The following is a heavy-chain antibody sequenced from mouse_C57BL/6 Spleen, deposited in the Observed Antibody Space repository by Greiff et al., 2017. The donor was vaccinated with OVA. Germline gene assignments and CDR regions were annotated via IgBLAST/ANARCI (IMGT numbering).Heavy chain of an antibody. J-gene: IGHJ4*01. Sequence: VQLQQPGAELVKPGASVQLSCKASGYTFTSYWMHWVKQRPGRGLEWIGRIDPNSGGTKYNEKFKSKATLTVDKPSSTAYMQLSSLTSEDSAVYYCARSMVTRDYYAMDYWGQGTSVTVSS. V-gene: IGHV1-72*01. CDR2: IDPNSGGT. D-gene: IGHD2-2*01. CDR3: ARSMVTRDYYAMDY. CDR1: GYTFTSYW.